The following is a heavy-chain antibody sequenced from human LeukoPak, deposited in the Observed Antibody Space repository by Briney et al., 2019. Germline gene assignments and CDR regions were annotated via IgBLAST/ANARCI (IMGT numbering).Heavy chain of an antibody. CDR2: INTNTGNP. J-gene: IGHJ6*02. D-gene: IGHD2-2*01. V-gene: IGHV7-4-1*02. Sequence: ASVKVSCKASGYTFTSYAMNWVRQAPGQGLEWMGWINTNTGNPTYAQGFTGRFVFSLDTSVSTAYLQISSLKAEDTAVYYCARDIVVVPADPLGYYGMDVWGQGTTVTVSS. CDR3: ARDIVVVPADPLGYYGMDV. CDR1: GYTFTSYA.